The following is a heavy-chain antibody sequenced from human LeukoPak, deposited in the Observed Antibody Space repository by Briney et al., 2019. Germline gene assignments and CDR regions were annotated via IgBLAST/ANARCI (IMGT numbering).Heavy chain of an antibody. CDR1: GGSINSYY. J-gene: IGHJ6*03. Sequence: SETLSLTCTVSGGSINSYYWSWIRQPPGKGLECIGYTHYTGSTNYNPSLKSRVTISVDTSKNQFSLKLSSVTAADTAVYYCARVSVWDSSSYYYMDVWGKGTTVTVSS. CDR3: ARVSVWDSSSYYYMDV. CDR2: THYTGST. V-gene: IGHV4-59*01. D-gene: IGHD6-6*01.